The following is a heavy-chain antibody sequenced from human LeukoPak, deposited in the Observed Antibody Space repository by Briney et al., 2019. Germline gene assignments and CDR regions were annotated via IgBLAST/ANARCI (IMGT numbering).Heavy chain of an antibody. CDR2: ISYDGSNK. Sequence: GGSLRLSCAASGFTFSSYGMHWVRQAPGKGLEWVAVISYDGSNKYYADSVKGRFTISRDNSKNTLYLQMNSLRAEDTAVYYCAKGATMIVVEGFFDYWGQGTLVTVSS. D-gene: IGHD3-22*01. V-gene: IGHV3-30*18. CDR1: GFTFSSYG. CDR3: AKGATMIVVEGFFDY. J-gene: IGHJ4*02.